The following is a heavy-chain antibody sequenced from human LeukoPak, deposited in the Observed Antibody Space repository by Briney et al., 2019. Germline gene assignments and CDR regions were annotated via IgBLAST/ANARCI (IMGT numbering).Heavy chain of an antibody. CDR2: ISGSGGST. V-gene: IGHV3-23*01. CDR3: AKEETTFRYFDL. D-gene: IGHD3-16*01. J-gene: IGHJ2*01. Sequence: PVGSLRLSCAASGFTFNNYAMTWVRQAPGKGLEWVSAISGSGGSTYYADSVKGRFTISRDNSKNTLYLQMNSLRAEDTAVYYCAKEETTFRYFDLWGRGTLVTVSS. CDR1: GFTFNNYA.